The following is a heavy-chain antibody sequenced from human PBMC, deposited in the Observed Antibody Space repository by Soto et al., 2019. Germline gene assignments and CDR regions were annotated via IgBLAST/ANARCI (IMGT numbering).Heavy chain of an antibody. CDR2: ISAYDGDR. J-gene: IGHJ5*02. V-gene: IGHV1-18*01. CDR1: GYAFSSYG. D-gene: IGHD2-15*01. Sequence: ASVKVSCKASGYAFSSYGISWVRQAPGQGPEWMGWISAYDGDRNYGQDFQGRLTMTTDTSTSTAYMELSSLRSDDTAVYYCVRGFRGGHADWVDPWGQGTLVTVSS. CDR3: VRGFRGGHADWVDP.